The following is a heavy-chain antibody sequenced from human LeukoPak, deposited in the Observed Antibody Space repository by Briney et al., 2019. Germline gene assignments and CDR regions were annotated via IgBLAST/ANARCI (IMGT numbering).Heavy chain of an antibody. CDR2: IRSNTDGGTT. CDR3: TTELIQLFDF. CDR1: GGSISSSTW. D-gene: IGHD5-18*01. V-gene: IGHV3-15*01. J-gene: IGHJ4*02. Sequence: ETLSLTCAVSGGSISSSTWWSWVRQAPGKGLEWVGRIRSNTDGGTTEYAAPVKTRFTISRDDSKNTLYLQMNSLKTEDTAVYYCTTELIQLFDFWGQGALVTVSS.